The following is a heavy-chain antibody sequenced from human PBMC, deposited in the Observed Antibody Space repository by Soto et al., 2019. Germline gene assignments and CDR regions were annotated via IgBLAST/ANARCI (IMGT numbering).Heavy chain of an antibody. CDR3: ARDLSDGRRLQSDPFDI. V-gene: IGHV3-48*03. J-gene: IGHJ3*02. Sequence: VQLVESGGGLVQPGGSLRLSCAASGFRFSDFEMNWVRQAPGKGLQWVSYISISSSTIYYADSVKGRFTVSRDNAQNSLYLQMNSLRAEDTAVYYCARDLSDGRRLQSDPFDIWGQGTMVTVSS. CDR1: GFRFSDFE. CDR2: ISISSSTI. D-gene: IGHD6-25*01.